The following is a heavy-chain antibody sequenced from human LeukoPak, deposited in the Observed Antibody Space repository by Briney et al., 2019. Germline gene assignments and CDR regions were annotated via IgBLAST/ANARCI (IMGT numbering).Heavy chain of an antibody. CDR2: ISAYNGNT. CDR3: ARDRTMIVVDPTREFDY. V-gene: IGHV1-18*01. Sequence: ASVKVSCKASGGTFSSYAISWVRQAPGQGLKWMGWISAYNGNTNYAQKLQGRVTMTTDTSTSTAYMELRSLRSDHTAVYYCARDRTMIVVDPTREFDYWGQGSLVTVSS. D-gene: IGHD3-22*01. J-gene: IGHJ4*02. CDR1: GGTFSSYA.